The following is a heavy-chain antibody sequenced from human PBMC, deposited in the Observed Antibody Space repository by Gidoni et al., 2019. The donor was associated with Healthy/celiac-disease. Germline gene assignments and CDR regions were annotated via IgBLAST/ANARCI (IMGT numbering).Heavy chain of an antibody. CDR2: IYRGAST. CDR3: ARASTVTET. CDR1: GFTVSSNY. D-gene: IGHD4-17*01. Sequence: EVQLVESGGGLIHPGGSIRRSCAASGFTVSSNYMSWVRQAPGKGLEWVSVIYRGASTYYADSVKGRFTISRDNSKNTLYLQMNSLRAEDTAVYYCARASTVTETWGQGTLVTVSS. J-gene: IGHJ5*02. V-gene: IGHV3-53*01.